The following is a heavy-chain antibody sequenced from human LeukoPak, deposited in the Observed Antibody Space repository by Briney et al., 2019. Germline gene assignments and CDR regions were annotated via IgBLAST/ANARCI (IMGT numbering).Heavy chain of an antibody. CDR2: ISNDGSDG. D-gene: IGHD2/OR15-2a*01. J-gene: IGHJ3*01. CDR1: GFSFNMHA. CDR3: AKARHCTTATCASAAFDA. Sequence: GGSLRLSCAASGFSFNMHAMHWVRQAPGKGLEWVAVISNDGSDGYYADSVRGRFPVSRDNLKNTVYLQMNGLRPEDTAVYYCAKARHCTTATCASAAFDAWGQGTMVTVSS. V-gene: IGHV3-30-3*01.